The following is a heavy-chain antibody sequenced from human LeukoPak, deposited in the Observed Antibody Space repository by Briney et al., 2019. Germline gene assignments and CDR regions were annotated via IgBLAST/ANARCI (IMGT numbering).Heavy chain of an antibody. D-gene: IGHD2-15*01. CDR3: ARHAVVVVAATLSNWFDP. V-gene: IGHV4-39*01. J-gene: IGHJ5*02. Sequence: SETLSLTCTVSGGSISSNSYYWGWIRQPPGKGLEWIGSIYYSGSTYYNPSLKSRVTISVDTSKNQFSLKLSSVTAADTAVYYCARHAVVVVAATLSNWFDPWGQGTLVTVSS. CDR1: GGSISSNSYY. CDR2: IYYSGST.